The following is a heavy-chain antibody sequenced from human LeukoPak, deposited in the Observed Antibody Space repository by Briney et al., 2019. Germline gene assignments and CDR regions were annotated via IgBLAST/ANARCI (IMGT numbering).Heavy chain of an antibody. V-gene: IGHV4-59*11. Sequence: SETLSLTCSVSGDSISMHYWSWIRQPPGKGLEWIGYIYYSGSTNYNPSLKSRVTISVDTSKNQFSLKLSSVTAADTAVYYCARVPDDYGDYYDAFDIWGQGTMVTVSS. CDR1: GDSISMHY. CDR2: IYYSGST. D-gene: IGHD4-17*01. J-gene: IGHJ3*02. CDR3: ARVPDDYGDYYDAFDI.